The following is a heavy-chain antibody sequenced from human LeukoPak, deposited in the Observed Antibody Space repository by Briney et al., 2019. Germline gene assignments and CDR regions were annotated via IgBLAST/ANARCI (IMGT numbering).Heavy chain of an antibody. V-gene: IGHV1-2*06. D-gene: IGHD1-1*01. CDR1: GYTFTKYY. Sequence: ASVKVSCKASGYTFTKYYMFWVRQAPGQGLEWMGRINPSSGGTDYAQKFQGRVTMTRDTSISTAYMELSRLRSDDTAVYYCARVRWNDLDPWFDPWGQGTLVTVSS. CDR2: INPSSGGT. J-gene: IGHJ5*02. CDR3: ARVRWNDLDPWFDP.